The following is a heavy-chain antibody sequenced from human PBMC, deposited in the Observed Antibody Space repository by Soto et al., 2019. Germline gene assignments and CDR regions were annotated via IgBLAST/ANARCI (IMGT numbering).Heavy chain of an antibody. CDR3: ARVHEYYYDSSGYLAWFDP. CDR1: GGSISSGDYY. Sequence: SETLSLTCTVSGGSISSGDYYWSWIRQPPGKGLEWIGYIYYSGSTYYNPSLKSRVTISVDTSKNQFSLKLSSVTAADTAVYYCARVHEYYYDSSGYLAWFDPWGQGTLVTVSS. CDR2: IYYSGST. D-gene: IGHD3-22*01. J-gene: IGHJ5*02. V-gene: IGHV4-30-4*01.